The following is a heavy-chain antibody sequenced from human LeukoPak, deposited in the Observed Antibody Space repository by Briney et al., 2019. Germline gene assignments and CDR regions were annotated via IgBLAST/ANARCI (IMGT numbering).Heavy chain of an antibody. CDR1: GESLSGHY. Sequence: PSETLSLTCAVYGESLSGHYWSWIRQPPGKGLEWIGYIYYSGSTNYNPSLKSRVTISIDTSRNQFSLKLSSVTAADTAVYYCARAATTGSHRTYYFDYWGQGTLVTVSS. CDR3: ARAATTGSHRTYYFDY. V-gene: IGHV4-59*11. CDR2: IYYSGST. D-gene: IGHD3-9*01. J-gene: IGHJ4*02.